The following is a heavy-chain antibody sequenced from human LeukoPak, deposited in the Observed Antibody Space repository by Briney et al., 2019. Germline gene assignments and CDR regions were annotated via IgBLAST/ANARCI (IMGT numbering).Heavy chain of an antibody. CDR2: ISGSGGST. D-gene: IGHD3-10*01. CDR1: GFTFSSYA. J-gene: IGHJ5*02. CDR3: APLQRDYYGSGRSNWFAP. V-gene: IGHV3-23*01. Sequence: GGSLRLSCAASGFTFSSYAMSWVRQAPGKGLEWVSAISGSGGSTYYADSVKGRFTISRDNSKNTLYLQMNSLRAEDTAVYYCAPLQRDYYGSGRSNWFAPWGQGTLVTVSS.